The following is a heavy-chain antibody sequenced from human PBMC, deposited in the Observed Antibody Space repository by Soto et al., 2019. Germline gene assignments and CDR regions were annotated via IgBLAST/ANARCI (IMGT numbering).Heavy chain of an antibody. D-gene: IGHD1-26*01. Sequence: QVQLVESGGGVVQPGRSLRPSCAASGFTFSSYGMHWVRQAPGKGLEWVAVISYDGSNKYYADSVKGRFTISRHNSKNTLYLQMNSLRAEDTAVYYCARSPYSVSYLAYFDYWGQGTLVTVSS. V-gene: IGHV3-30*03. CDR3: ARSPYSVSYLAYFDY. CDR2: ISYDGSNK. CDR1: GFTFSSYG. J-gene: IGHJ4*02.